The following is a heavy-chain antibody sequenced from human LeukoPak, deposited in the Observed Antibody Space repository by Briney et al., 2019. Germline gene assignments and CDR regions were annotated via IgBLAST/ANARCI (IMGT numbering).Heavy chain of an antibody. CDR3: ARGTFNYYGSGSSSYYFDF. CDR1: GGTFSSYA. V-gene: IGHV1-69*13. D-gene: IGHD3-10*01. CDR2: IIPIFGTA. Sequence: ASVKVSCKASGGTFSSYAISWVRQAPGQGLEWMGGIIPIFGTANYAQKFQGRVTITADESTSTAYMELSSLRSEDTAVYYCARGTFNYYGSGSSSYYFDFWGQGTLVTVSS. J-gene: IGHJ4*02.